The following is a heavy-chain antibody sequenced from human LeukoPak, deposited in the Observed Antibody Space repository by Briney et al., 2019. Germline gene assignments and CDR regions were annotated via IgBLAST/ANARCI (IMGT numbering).Heavy chain of an antibody. CDR3: ARGYLAGSRAQRGTYFDF. J-gene: IGHJ4*02. V-gene: IGHV1-8*03. D-gene: IGHD3-10*01. Sequence: GASVKVSCKASGYTFTSYDISWVRQATGQGLEWMGWMNPNSGNTGYAQKFQGRVTITRNTSISTAYMELSSLTSVDTAVYYCARGYLAGSRAQRGTYFDFCGQGTLVTVSS. CDR1: GYTFTSYD. CDR2: MNPNSGNT.